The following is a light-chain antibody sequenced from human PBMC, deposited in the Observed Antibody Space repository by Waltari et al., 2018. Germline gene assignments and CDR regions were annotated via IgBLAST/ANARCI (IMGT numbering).Light chain of an antibody. V-gene: IGKV4-1*01. CDR1: QCVLYSSNNKNY. CDR2: WAS. J-gene: IGKJ1*01. CDR3: QQYYSTPWT. Sequence: DVVMTQSPASLAVSLGEGTAINCKSSQCVLYSSNNKNYLTWYQQKPGQPPKLLIYWASTRESGVPDRFSGSGSGTDFTLTISSLQAEDVAVYYCQQYYSTPWTFGQGTKVEIK.